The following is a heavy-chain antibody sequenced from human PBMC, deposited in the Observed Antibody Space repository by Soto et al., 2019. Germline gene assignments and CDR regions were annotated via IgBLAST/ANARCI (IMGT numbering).Heavy chain of an antibody. CDR3: ARTGRFLEWLSTFDY. J-gene: IGHJ4*02. Sequence: QVQLVQSGAEVAKPGASVKVSWRSSGYTFSDYGISWVRQAPGQGLEWMGWISAYNGATNYAHKFQGRVTMTTDTSTSTAYLELRSLRSDDTAVYYCARTGRFLEWLSTFDYWGQGNLVTVS. V-gene: IGHV1-18*01. D-gene: IGHD3-3*01. CDR2: ISAYNGAT. CDR1: GYTFSDYG.